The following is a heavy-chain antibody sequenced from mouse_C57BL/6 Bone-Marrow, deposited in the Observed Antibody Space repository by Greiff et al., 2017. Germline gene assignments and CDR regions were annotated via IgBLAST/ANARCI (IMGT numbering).Heavy chain of an antibody. CDR2: IDPSDSYT. J-gene: IGHJ3*01. CDR1: GYTFTSYG. V-gene: IGHV1-69*01. CDR3: ARRLRLGAY. Sequence: QVQLQQPGAELVMPGASVKLSCKASGYTFTSYGMHWVKQRPGQGLEWIGEIDPSDSYTNYNQQFKGQSTLTVDKSSSTAYMQLSSLTSEDSSVYYCARRLRLGAYWGQGTLVTVSA. D-gene: IGHD3-2*02.